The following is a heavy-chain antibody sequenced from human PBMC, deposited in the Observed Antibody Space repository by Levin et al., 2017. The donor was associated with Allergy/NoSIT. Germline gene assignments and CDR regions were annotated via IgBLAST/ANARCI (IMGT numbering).Heavy chain of an antibody. J-gene: IGHJ6*02. CDR2: ISAYNGNT. CDR1: GYTFTSYG. V-gene: IGHV1-18*01. D-gene: IGHD3-3*01. CDR3: ASARDYDFWSGYYSAGGDYDGMDV. Sequence: ASVKVSCKASGYTFTSYGISWVRQAPGQGLEWMGWISAYNGNTNYAQKLQGRVTMTTDTSTSTAYMELRSLRSDDTAVYYCASARDYDFWSGYYSAGGDYDGMDVWGQGTTVTVSS.